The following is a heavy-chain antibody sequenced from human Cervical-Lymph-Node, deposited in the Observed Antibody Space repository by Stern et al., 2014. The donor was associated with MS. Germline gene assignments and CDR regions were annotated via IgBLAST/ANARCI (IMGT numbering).Heavy chain of an antibody. Sequence: QVQLMQSGSELKKPGASVTISCKASGYTFTDHYLPWVRQAPGQGLEWMGLINRLIVTTSYAQFFQGRVTMTRDTSTSTLYMDLRSLRSEDTAVYYCARASSSGWLGMYYFDFWGQGTLVTVSS. D-gene: IGHD6-25*01. CDR1: GYTFTDHY. CDR3: ARASSSGWLGMYYFDF. CDR2: INRLIVTT. V-gene: IGHV1-46*01. J-gene: IGHJ4*02.